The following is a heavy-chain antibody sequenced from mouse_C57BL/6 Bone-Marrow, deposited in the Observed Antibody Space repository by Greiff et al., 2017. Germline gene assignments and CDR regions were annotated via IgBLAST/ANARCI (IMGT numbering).Heavy chain of an antibody. Sequence: VQLQQSGAELVRPGASVKLSCTASGFNIKDDYMHWVKQRPEQGLEWIGWIDPENGDTEYASKFQGKATITADTSSNTAYLQLSSLTSEDTAFYYCTTLPIYARSFAYWGKGTLVTVSA. V-gene: IGHV14-4*01. CDR1: GFNIKDDY. D-gene: IGHD5-5*01. J-gene: IGHJ3*01. CDR3: TTLPIYARSFAY. CDR2: IDPENGDT.